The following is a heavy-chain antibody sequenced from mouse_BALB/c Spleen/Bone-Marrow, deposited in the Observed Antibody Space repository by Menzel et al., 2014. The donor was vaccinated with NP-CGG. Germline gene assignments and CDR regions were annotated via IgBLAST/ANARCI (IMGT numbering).Heavy chain of an antibody. J-gene: IGHJ3*01. Sequence: EVQRVESGGGLVESGGSLKLSCAASGFSFNSYGMSWVRQTPEKRLEWVATISGGGSYTFYPDSVKGRFTISRDNAKNNLYLQLSSLRSEGTALYYCARHAYYDQTEVSFVYWGQGTLVTVSA. CDR1: GFSFNSYG. CDR3: ARHAYYDQTEVSFVY. V-gene: IGHV5-9-2*01. CDR2: ISGGGSYT. D-gene: IGHD2-4*01.